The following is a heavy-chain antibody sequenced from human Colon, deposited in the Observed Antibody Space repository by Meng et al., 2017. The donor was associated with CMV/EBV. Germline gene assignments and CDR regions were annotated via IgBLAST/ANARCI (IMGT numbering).Heavy chain of an antibody. CDR2: IITFLGVP. CDR1: GRTFGSPA. CDR3: ATSSCVTAVTCAVALEPKDAFDV. Sequence: KDSCKTTGRTFGSPAISWVRQAPGQGLEWMGGIITFLGVPKYTEKFPGRATFTADTSTSTAYMELSSLRSEDTAMYYCATSSCVTAVTCAVALEPKDAFDVWGQGTMVTVSS. V-gene: IGHV1-69*10. D-gene: IGHD2-21*02. J-gene: IGHJ3*01.